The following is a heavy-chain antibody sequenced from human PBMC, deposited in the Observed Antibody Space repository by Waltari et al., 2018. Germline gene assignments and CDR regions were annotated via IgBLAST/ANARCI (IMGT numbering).Heavy chain of an antibody. D-gene: IGHD6-19*01. CDR1: EFTLSNSA. V-gene: IGHV3-23*01. Sequence: DVQLSESGGGLAQPGGSLRLSCVASEFTLSNSAMSWVRQAPGKGLEWVSEIVRSGGTHYMDSVKGRFTISRDNAKNTVYLQMNSLRAEDTAVYYCAKCEMYDSGWCAFFRYWGRGTLVTVSS. J-gene: IGHJ4*02. CDR3: AKCEMYDSGWCAFFRY. CDR2: IVRSGGT.